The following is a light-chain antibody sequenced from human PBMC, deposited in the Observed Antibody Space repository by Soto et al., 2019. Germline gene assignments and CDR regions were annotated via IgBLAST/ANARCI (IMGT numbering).Light chain of an antibody. V-gene: IGKV3-11*01. CDR2: DAS. J-gene: IGKJ5*01. CDR3: QQRNIWPPVT. CDR1: QALNTR. Sequence: EIVLTQSPATLSAFPGDRVTLSCRASQALNTRLAWYQHKPGQAPRLLIYDASNRATGIPARFSGSGSGTDFTLTISSLEPEDSAVYYCQQRNIWPPVTFGQGTRLEIK.